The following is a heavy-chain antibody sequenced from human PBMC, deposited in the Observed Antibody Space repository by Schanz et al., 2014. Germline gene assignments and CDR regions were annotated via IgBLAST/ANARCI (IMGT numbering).Heavy chain of an antibody. CDR3: ARDKGGYYPFDY. CDR2: ISYDGTNK. CDR1: GFTFSSYT. J-gene: IGHJ4*02. V-gene: IGHV3-30*04. D-gene: IGHD3-3*01. Sequence: QVQLVESGGGVVQPGRSLRLSCAASGFTFSSYTMHWVRQAPGTGLEWVAVISYDGTNKYYADSVKGRFTISRDNSKNTLYLQMNSLRAEDTAVYYCARDKGGYYPFDYWGRGTLVTVSS.